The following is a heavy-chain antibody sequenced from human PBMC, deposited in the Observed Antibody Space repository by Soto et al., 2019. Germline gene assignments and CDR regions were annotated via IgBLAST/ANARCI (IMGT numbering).Heavy chain of an antibody. V-gene: IGHV4-34*01. CDR2: INHSGNT. CDR1: GGSFSGYY. J-gene: IGHJ5*02. Sequence: LSLTCAVYGGSFSGYYWSWIRQPPGKGLEWIGEINHSGNTNYNPSLKSRVTISVDTSKNQFSLKLSSLTAADTAVYYCARVPGPWGQGTLVTVSS. CDR3: ARVPGP.